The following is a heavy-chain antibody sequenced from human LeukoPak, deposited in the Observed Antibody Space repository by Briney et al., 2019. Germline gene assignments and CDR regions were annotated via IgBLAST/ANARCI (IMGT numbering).Heavy chain of an antibody. Sequence: GGSLRLSCAVSGFNFRDHWMDWVRQAPGKGLEWVGHIKNDGSESYYVDSLKGRFSISRDNTNNALYLQMNSLRVEDTAVYYCAKNNGWFHLAQWGQGALVTVSS. CDR1: GFNFRDHW. D-gene: IGHD6-19*01. V-gene: IGHV3-7*03. CDR3: AKNNGWFHLAQ. J-gene: IGHJ4*02. CDR2: IKNDGSES.